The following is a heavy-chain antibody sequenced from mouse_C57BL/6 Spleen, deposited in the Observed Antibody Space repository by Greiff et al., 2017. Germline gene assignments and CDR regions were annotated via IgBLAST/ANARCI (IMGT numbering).Heavy chain of an antibody. D-gene: IGHD2-3*01. Sequence: QVQLKQPGAELVMPGASVKLSCKASGYTFTSYWMHWVKQRPGQGLEWIGEIDPSDSYTNYNQKFKGKSTLTVDKSSSTAYMQRSSLTSEDSAVYDCARGVTPAWFAYWGQGTLVTVSA. J-gene: IGHJ3*01. CDR3: ARGVTPAWFAY. CDR2: IDPSDSYT. V-gene: IGHV1-69*01. CDR1: GYTFTSYW.